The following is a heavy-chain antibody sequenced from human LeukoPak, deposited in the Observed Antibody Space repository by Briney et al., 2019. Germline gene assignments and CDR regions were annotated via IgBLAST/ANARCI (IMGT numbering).Heavy chain of an antibody. D-gene: IGHD3-3*01. Sequence: GGSLRLSCAASGFTFSSYGMHWVRQAPGKGLEWVAFIRYDGSNKYYADSVKGRFTISRDNSKNTLYLQMNSLRAEDTAVYYCAKGGYDFWSGYPNYYYYYYMDVWGKGTTVTVSS. V-gene: IGHV3-30*02. CDR3: AKGGYDFWSGYPNYYYYYYMDV. CDR1: GFTFSSYG. CDR2: IRYDGSNK. J-gene: IGHJ6*03.